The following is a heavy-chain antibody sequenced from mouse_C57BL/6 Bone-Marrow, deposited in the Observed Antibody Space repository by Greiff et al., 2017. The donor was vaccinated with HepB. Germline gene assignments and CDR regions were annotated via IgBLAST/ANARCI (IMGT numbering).Heavy chain of an antibody. J-gene: IGHJ3*01. Sequence: QVQLQQSGSELRSPGSSVKLSCKDFDSEVFPIAYMSWVRQNPGHGFEWIGGILPSIGRTIYGEKFEDKATLDADTLSNTAYLELNSLTSEDSAIYYCARGDGAPWFAYWGQGTLVTVSS. V-gene: IGHV15-2*01. CDR2: ILPSIGRT. CDR1: DSEVFPIAY. CDR3: ARGDGAPWFAY. D-gene: IGHD2-3*01.